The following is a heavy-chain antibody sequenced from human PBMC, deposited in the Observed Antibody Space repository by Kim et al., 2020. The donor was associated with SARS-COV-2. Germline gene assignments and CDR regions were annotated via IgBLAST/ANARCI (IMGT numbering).Heavy chain of an antibody. Sequence: SETLSLTCTVSGGSISSSSYYWGWIRQPPGKGLEWIGSIYYSGSTYYNPSLKSRVTISVDTSKNQFSLKLSSVTAADTAVYYCARHGDSSGWYADYWGQGTLVTVSS. J-gene: IGHJ4*02. CDR1: GGSISSSSYY. CDR3: ARHGDSSGWYADY. V-gene: IGHV4-39*01. D-gene: IGHD6-19*01. CDR2: IYYSGST.